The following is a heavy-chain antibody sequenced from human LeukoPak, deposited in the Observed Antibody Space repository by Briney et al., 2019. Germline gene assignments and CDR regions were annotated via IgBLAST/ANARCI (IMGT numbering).Heavy chain of an antibody. CDR3: AKDNAYSSGWLYYFDY. CDR1: GFTVSSNY. D-gene: IGHD6-19*01. V-gene: IGHV3-53*01. CDR2: IYSGGST. J-gene: IGHJ4*02. Sequence: GGSLRLSCAASGFTVSSNYMSWVRQAPGKGLEWVSVIYSGGSTYYADSVKGRFTISRDNSKNTLYLQMNSLRAEDTAVYYCAKDNAYSSGWLYYFDYWGQGTLVTVSS.